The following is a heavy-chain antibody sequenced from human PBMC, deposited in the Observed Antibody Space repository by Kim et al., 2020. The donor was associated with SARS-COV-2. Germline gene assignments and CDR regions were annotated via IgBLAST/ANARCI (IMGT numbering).Heavy chain of an antibody. CDR3: AADMVQPNKYYYYGMDV. V-gene: IGHV1-58*01. CDR1: GFTFTSSA. CDR2: IVVGSGNT. J-gene: IGHJ6*02. D-gene: IGHD3-10*01. Sequence: SVKVSCKASGFTFTSSAVQWVRQARGQRLEWIGWIVVGSGNTNYAQKFQERVTITRDMSTSTAYMELSSLRSEDTAVYYCAADMVQPNKYYYYGMDVWGQGTTVTVSS.